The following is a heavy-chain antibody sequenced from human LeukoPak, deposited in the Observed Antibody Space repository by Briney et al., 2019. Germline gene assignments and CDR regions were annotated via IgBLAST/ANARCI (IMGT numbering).Heavy chain of an antibody. D-gene: IGHD3-10*01. Sequence: GESLKISCAASGFTFSNYWMSWVRQAPGKGLEWVANIKEDGSEKYFVDSVKGRFTIPRDNAKNSLYLEMNSLRAEDTAVYYCARGGSYYIYWGQGTLVTVSS. CDR1: GFTFSNYW. J-gene: IGHJ4*02. CDR3: ARGGSYYIY. CDR2: IKEDGSEK. V-gene: IGHV3-7*05.